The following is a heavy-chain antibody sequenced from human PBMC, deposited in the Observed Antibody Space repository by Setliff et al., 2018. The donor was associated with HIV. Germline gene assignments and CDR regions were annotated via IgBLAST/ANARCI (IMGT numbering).Heavy chain of an antibody. V-gene: IGHV1-46*01. CDR2: IHPSGGST. CDR3: ARVRYCSGGSCYGGEYWFDP. J-gene: IGHJ5*02. CDR1: GYTFTSYY. Sequence: GASVKVSCKASGYTFTSYYIHWVRQAPGQGLEWMGVIHPSGGSTGYAQSFQDRVTMTRDTSTSTVYMELSSLRSEDTAVYYCARVRYCSGGSCYGGEYWFDPWGQGTLVTVS. D-gene: IGHD2-15*01.